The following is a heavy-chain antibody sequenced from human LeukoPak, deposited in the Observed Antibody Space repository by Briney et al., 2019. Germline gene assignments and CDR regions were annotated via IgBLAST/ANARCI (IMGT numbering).Heavy chain of an antibody. J-gene: IGHJ6*02. Sequence: SQTLSLTCTVSGGSISSGDYYWSWIRQHPGKGLEWIGYIYYSGSTYYNPSLKSRVTISVDTSKNQFSPKLSSVTAADTAVYYCASEYYGSGSYSAGMDVWGQGTTVTVSS. CDR3: ASEYYGSGSYSAGMDV. D-gene: IGHD3-10*01. CDR2: IYYSGST. CDR1: GGSISSGDYY. V-gene: IGHV4-31*03.